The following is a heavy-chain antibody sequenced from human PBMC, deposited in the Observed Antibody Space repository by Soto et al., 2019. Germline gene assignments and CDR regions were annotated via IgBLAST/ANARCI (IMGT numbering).Heavy chain of an antibody. D-gene: IGHD3-10*01. CDR1: GGSISSSSYY. V-gene: IGHV4-39*01. CDR2: MYYSVST. Sequence: QLQLQESGPGLVKPSETLSLTCTVSGGSISSSSYYWGWIRQPPGKRLEWIGGMYYSVSTYFNPSIKXXVTISVDTSKNQFSLKLSSVTAADTAVYYCARWYGSEVFDYWGQGTLVTVSS. CDR3: ARWYGSEVFDY. J-gene: IGHJ4*02.